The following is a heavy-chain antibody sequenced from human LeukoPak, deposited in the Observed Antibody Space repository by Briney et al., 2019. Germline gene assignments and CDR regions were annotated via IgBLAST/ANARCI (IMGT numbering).Heavy chain of an antibody. Sequence: PGGSLRLSCEASGFTFTDYYMAWIRQAPGEGLEWVAYLSGSGDNRYYADSMKGRFTISRDNAKLSVYLEMHGLRPEDTALYYCARGESGFDIWGQGTMVTVSS. CDR3: ARGESGFDI. D-gene: IGHD1-26*01. CDR1: GFTFTDYY. J-gene: IGHJ3*02. V-gene: IGHV3-11*01. CDR2: LSGSGDNR.